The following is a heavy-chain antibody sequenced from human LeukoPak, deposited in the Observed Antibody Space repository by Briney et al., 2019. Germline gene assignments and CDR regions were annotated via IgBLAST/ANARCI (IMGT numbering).Heavy chain of an antibody. CDR3: VGPHTYDSSGYYYGYFDY. V-gene: IGHV4-39*01. J-gene: IGHJ4*02. CDR2: IYYSGST. D-gene: IGHD3-22*01. CDR1: GGSISSSSYY. Sequence: SETLSLTCTVSGGSISSSSYYWGWIRQPPGKGLEWIGSIYYSGSTYYNPSLKSRVTISVDTSKNQFSLKLSSVTAADTAVYYCVGPHTYDSSGYYYGYFDYWGQGTLVTVSS.